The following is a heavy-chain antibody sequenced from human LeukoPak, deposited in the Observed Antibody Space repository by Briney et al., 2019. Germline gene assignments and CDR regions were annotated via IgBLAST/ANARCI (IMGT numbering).Heavy chain of an antibody. J-gene: IGHJ3*02. V-gene: IGHV4-34*01. CDR3: ARQPDIVVVVAATGAFDI. CDR1: GGSFSGYY. D-gene: IGHD2-15*01. CDR2: INNSGST. Sequence: SETLSLTCAVYGGSFSGYYWSWIRQPPGKGLEWIGEINNSGSTNYNPSLKSRVTISVDTSKNQFSLKLSSVTAADTAVYYCARQPDIVVVVAATGAFDIWGQGTMVTVSS.